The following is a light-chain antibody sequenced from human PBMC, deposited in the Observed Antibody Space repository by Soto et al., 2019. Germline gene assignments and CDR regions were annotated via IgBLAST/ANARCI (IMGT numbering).Light chain of an antibody. V-gene: IGKV1D-12*01. J-gene: IGKJ5*01. Sequence: DIQMTQSPSSLSASVGDTVTITCRSSQDVGRWLSWYQQKPGKAPKILIFAASSLQSGVPSRFSGSGSGTDFTLTITSLQSEDFATYYCQHAKSFPVTFGQGTRLEIK. CDR2: AAS. CDR1: QDVGRW. CDR3: QHAKSFPVT.